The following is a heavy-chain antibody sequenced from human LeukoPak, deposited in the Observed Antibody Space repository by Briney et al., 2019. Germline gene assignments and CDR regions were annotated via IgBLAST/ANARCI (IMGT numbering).Heavy chain of an antibody. J-gene: IGHJ6*02. CDR2: IRGKDYGGTT. Sequence: PGGSLRLSCTGSGFTFGDYAMTWVRQAPGKGLEWVGFIRGKDYGGTTEYAASVKGRFIISRDDSKSIAYLQMNSLKTEDTALYYCTEYSSSSNYYYGMDVWGQGTTVTVSS. V-gene: IGHV3-49*04. D-gene: IGHD6-6*01. CDR1: GFTFGDYA. CDR3: TEYSSSSNYYYGMDV.